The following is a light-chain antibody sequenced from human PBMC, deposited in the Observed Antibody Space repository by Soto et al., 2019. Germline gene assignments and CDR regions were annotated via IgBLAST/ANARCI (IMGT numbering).Light chain of an antibody. J-gene: IGKJ4*01. CDR1: QSVSSN. V-gene: IGKV3-15*01. Sequence: EIVMTQSPATLSVSPGERATLSCRASQSVSSNLGWYQQKPGQATRILLYGASTRATGIPARLSGSGSGTSFTLTISSLQSEDFSVYYCQQYNNWPLTFGGGTKVEIK. CDR2: GAS. CDR3: QQYNNWPLT.